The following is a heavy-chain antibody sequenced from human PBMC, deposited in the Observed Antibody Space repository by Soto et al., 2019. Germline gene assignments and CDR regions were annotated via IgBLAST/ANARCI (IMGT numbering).Heavy chain of an antibody. Sequence: GGSLRLSCAASGFTFSSYAMSWVRQAPGKGLEWVSAISGSGGSTYYADSVKGRFTISRDNSKNTLYLQMNSLRAEDTAVYYCAKDGHYDFWSGYQADYWGQGTLVTVSS. CDR3: AKDGHYDFWSGYQADY. CDR1: GFTFSSYA. J-gene: IGHJ4*02. CDR2: ISGSGGST. V-gene: IGHV3-23*01. D-gene: IGHD3-3*01.